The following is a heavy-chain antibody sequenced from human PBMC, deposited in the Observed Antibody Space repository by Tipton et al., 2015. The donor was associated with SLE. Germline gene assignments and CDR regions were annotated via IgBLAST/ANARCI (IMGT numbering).Heavy chain of an antibody. CDR3: AGLAGSQPKGSGYYYVSF. D-gene: IGHD3-22*01. J-gene: IGHJ4*02. CDR2: IYYSGST. CDR1: GGSISSSSYY. Sequence: TLSLTCTVSGGSISSSSYYWGWIRQPSGKGLEWIGSIYYSGSTYYNPSLKSRVTISVDTSKNQFSLKLSSVTAADTAVYYCAGLAGSQPKGSGYYYVSFWGQGTLVTVSS. V-gene: IGHV4-39*01.